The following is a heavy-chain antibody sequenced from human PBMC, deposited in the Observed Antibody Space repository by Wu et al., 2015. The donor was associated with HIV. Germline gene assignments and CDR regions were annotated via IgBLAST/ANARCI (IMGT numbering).Heavy chain of an antibody. CDR1: GYTFTSYG. J-gene: IGHJ1*01. CDR2: ISAYNDNT. V-gene: IGHV1-18*01. Sequence: QVQLVQSGAEVKKPGASVKVSCKASGYTFTSYGISWVRQAPGQGLEWMGWISAYNDNTNYAQKLQGRVTMTTDTSTSTAYMELRSLRSDDTAVYYCARALPHGGSYYLQEYFQHWGQGTLVTVSS. CDR3: ARALPHGGSYYLQEYFQH. D-gene: IGHD1-26*01.